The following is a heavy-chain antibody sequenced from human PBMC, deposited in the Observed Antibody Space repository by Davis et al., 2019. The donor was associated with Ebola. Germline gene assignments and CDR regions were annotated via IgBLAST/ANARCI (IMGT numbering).Heavy chain of an antibody. Sequence: PGGSLRLSCAASGFTFRGYWMLWVRQRPGKGLEWVSRINPEESVTNYAESVKGRFTISRDNAKNSLYLQMNSLTAEDTAVYYCGRAPDIPDYGDYGSVDFWGQGTLVTVSS. CDR1: GFTFRGYW. D-gene: IGHD4-17*01. CDR3: GRAPDIPDYGDYGSVDF. CDR2: INPEESVT. J-gene: IGHJ4*02. V-gene: IGHV3-74*01.